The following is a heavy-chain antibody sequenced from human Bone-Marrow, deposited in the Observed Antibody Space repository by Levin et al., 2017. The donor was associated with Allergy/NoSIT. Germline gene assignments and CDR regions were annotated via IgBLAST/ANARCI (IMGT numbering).Heavy chain of an antibody. CDR2: IYPGDSDT. J-gene: IGHJ4*02. V-gene: IGHV5-51*01. D-gene: IGHD1-26*01. CDR3: SRGGRMGDFGY. CDR1: GYIFPTYW. Sequence: GESLKISCQASGYIFPTYWIGWVRQVPGKGLEWMGIIYPGDSDTRYSPSFEGQVSISVDKSISTAYLQWDFLTASDSAMYYCSRGGRMGDFGYWGQGTLVSVSS.